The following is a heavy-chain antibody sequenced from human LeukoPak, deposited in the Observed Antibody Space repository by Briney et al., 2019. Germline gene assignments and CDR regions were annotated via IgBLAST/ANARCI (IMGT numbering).Heavy chain of an antibody. CDR3: AVAYGGYDWEGGFDY. V-gene: IGHV3-64*01. Sequence: GGSLRLSCAASGFTFSRYALHWVRQAPGKGLEYVSFISTSGYSTYYANSVKGRFTISRDHSKNTLFLQLGSLRAEDMAVYYCAVAYGGYDWEGGFDYWGQGTLVTVSS. CDR2: ISTSGYST. CDR1: GFTFSRYA. D-gene: IGHD5-12*01. J-gene: IGHJ4*02.